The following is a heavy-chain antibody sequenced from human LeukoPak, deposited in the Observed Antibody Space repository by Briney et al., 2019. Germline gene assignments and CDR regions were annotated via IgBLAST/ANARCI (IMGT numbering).Heavy chain of an antibody. CDR1: GGSISSSSYY. J-gene: IGHJ4*02. V-gene: IGHV4-39*01. CDR3: ARRSSSWYPNDY. D-gene: IGHD6-13*01. CDR2: IYYSGST. Sequence: SETLSLTCTVSGGSISSSSYYWGWIRQPPGKGLEWIGSIYYSGSTYYNPSPKSRVTISVDTSKNQFSLKLSSVTAADTAVYYCARRSSSWYPNDYWGQGTLVTVSS.